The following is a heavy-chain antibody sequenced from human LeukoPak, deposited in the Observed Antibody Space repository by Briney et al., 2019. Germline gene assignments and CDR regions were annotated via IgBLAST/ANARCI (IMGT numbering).Heavy chain of an antibody. CDR3: ARDLRLGCSSTSCYAGANWFDP. D-gene: IGHD2-2*01. CDR2: ISSSSSYI. Sequence: GGFLRLSCAASGFTFSSYSMNWVRQAPGKGLEWVSSISSSSSYIYYADSVKGRFTISRDNAKNSLYLQMNSLRAEDTAVYYCARDLRLGCSSTSCYAGANWFDPWGQGTLVTVSS. CDR1: GFTFSSYS. J-gene: IGHJ5*02. V-gene: IGHV3-21*01.